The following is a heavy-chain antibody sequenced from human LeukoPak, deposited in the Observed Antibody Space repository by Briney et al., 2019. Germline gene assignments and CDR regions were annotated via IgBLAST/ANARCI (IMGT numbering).Heavy chain of an antibody. CDR1: GYTFTSYD. CDR3: ARGGKGGVLIQPFDY. Sequence: SVKVSCKASGYTFTSYDINWVRQATGQGLEWMGGIIPIFGTANYAQKFQGRVTITADESTSTAYMELSSLRSEDTAVYYCARGGKGGVLIQPFDYWGQGTLVTVSS. V-gene: IGHV1-69*13. D-gene: IGHD2-8*01. CDR2: IIPIFGTA. J-gene: IGHJ4*02.